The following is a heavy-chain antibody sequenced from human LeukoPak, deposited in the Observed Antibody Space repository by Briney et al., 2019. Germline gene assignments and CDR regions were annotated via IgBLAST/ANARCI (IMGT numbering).Heavy chain of an antibody. CDR1: GYTFTGYC. Sequence: ASVKVSCKASGYTFTGYCMHWVRQAPGQGLEWMGWINPNSGGTNYAQKFQGRVTMTRDTSISTAYMELSRLRSDDTAVYYCARLVGATDYYYYGMDVWGQGTTVTVSS. D-gene: IGHD1-26*01. V-gene: IGHV1-2*02. CDR2: INPNSGGT. CDR3: ARLVGATDYYYYGMDV. J-gene: IGHJ6*02.